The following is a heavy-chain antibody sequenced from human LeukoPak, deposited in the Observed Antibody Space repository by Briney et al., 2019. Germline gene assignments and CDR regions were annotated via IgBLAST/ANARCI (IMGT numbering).Heavy chain of an antibody. J-gene: IGHJ4*02. CDR1: GGSIGRSSYY. D-gene: IGHD6-13*01. CDR2: IYYSGST. CDR3: AVSSWNGRVEY. V-gene: IGHV4-39*07. Sequence: SETLSLTCTVSGGSIGRSSYYWGWIRQPPVKGLEWIGNIYYSGSTNYNPSLKSRVTMSVDTSKNQFSLKLSSVTAADTAVYYCAVSSWNGRVEYWGQGTLVTVSS.